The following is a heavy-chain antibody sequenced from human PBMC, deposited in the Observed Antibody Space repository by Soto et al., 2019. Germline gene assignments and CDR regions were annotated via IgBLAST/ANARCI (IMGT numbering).Heavy chain of an antibody. V-gene: IGHV1-24*01. D-gene: IGHD2-21*02. CDR2: FDPEDGET. J-gene: IGHJ6*02. CDR3: TKQKGDSRTYNGMDV. CDR1: GYTFTSYG. Sequence: GASVKVSCKASGYTFTSYGISWVRQAPGKGLEWMGGFDPEDGETIYAQKFQGRVTMTEDTSKSQFSLQLNSVTPEDTAVYYCTKQKGDSRTYNGMDVWGQGTTVTVSS.